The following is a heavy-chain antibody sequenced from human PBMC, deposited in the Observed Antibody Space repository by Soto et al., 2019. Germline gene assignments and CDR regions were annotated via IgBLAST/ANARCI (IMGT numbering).Heavy chain of an antibody. J-gene: IGHJ4*02. CDR1: GGSISSYY. CDR2: IYYSGST. CDR3: ARVTSRHSSGYWFERGVSPFDY. D-gene: IGHD3-22*01. V-gene: IGHV4-59*01. Sequence: SETLSLTCTVSGGSISSYYWSWIRQPPGKGLEWIGYIYYSGSTNYNPSLKSRVTISVDTSKNQFSLKLSSVTAADTAVYYCARVTSRHSSGYWFERGVSPFDYWGQGTLVTVSS.